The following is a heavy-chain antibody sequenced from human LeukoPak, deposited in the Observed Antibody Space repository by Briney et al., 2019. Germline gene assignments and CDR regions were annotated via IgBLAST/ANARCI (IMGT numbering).Heavy chain of an antibody. V-gene: IGHV1-69*05. Sequence: ASVKVSCKASGGTFSSYAISWVRQAPGQGLEWMGRIIPIFGTANYAQKFQGRVTITTDESTSTAYMELSSLRSEDTAVYYCAKELPPVRRKRVAFDIWGQGTMVTVSS. J-gene: IGHJ3*02. CDR3: AKELPPVRRKRVAFDI. CDR1: GGTFSSYA. CDR2: IIPIFGTA. D-gene: IGHD3-10*02.